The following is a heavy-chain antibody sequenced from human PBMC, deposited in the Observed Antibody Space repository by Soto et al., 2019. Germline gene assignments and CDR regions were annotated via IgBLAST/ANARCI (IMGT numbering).Heavy chain of an antibody. D-gene: IGHD1-20*01. V-gene: IGHV1-18*01. Sequence: ASVKVSYKASGYTFTSYGISWVRQAPGQGLEWMGWISAYNGNTNYAQKLQGRVTMTTDTSTSTAYMELRSLRSDDTAVYYCARDITGILREDSYYYGMDVWGQGTTVTVSS. CDR2: ISAYNGNT. J-gene: IGHJ6*02. CDR3: ARDITGILREDSYYYGMDV. CDR1: GYTFTSYG.